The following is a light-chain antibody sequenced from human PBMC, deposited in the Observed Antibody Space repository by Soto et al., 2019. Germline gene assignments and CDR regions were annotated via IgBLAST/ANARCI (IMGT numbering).Light chain of an antibody. V-gene: IGKV3-20*01. Sequence: EIVLTQSPGTLSLSPGERATLSCRSSQSVSSSYLAWYQQKPGQAPRLLIYGASSRAPGIPDRFSGSGSGTDFTLTIIRLEPEDFAVYYCHQYGSSPRTFGPGNKVDIK. J-gene: IGKJ3*01. CDR1: QSVSSSY. CDR3: HQYGSSPRT. CDR2: GAS.